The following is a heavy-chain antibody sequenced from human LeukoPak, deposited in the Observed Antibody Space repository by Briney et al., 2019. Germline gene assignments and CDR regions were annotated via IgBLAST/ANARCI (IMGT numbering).Heavy chain of an antibody. CDR1: GSSFTSYW. J-gene: IGHJ4*02. D-gene: IGHD3-9*01. CDR3: ARHDWRLGYFDY. Sequence: GESLQISCKGSGSSFTSYWIGWVRQLPGKGLEWMGIIYPGDSDTRYSPSFQGQVTISADKSISTAYLQWSSLKASDTAMYYCARHDWRLGYFDYWGQGTLVTVSS. CDR2: IYPGDSDT. V-gene: IGHV5-51*01.